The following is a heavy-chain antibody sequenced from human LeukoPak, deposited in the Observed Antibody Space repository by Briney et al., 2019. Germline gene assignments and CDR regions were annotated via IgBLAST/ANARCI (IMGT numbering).Heavy chain of an antibody. D-gene: IGHD3-10*01. Sequence: GESLKISCKGSGYSFTSYWISWVRQMPGKGLEWMGRIDPSDSYTNYSPSFQGHVTISADKSISTAYLQWSSLQASDTAMYYCAVDTNNYYGSGSFDYWGQGTLVTVSS. CDR2: IDPSDSYT. CDR1: GYSFTSYW. V-gene: IGHV5-10-1*01. J-gene: IGHJ4*02. CDR3: AVDTNNYYGSGSFDY.